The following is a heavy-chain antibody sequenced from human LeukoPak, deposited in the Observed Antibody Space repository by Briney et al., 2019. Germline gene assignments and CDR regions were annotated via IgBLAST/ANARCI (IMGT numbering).Heavy chain of an antibody. V-gene: IGHV1-69*13. CDR3: ARGHPDYYGSGRTYNAFDI. D-gene: IGHD3-10*01. J-gene: IGHJ3*02. Sequence: ASVKVSCKASGGTFSSYAISWVRQAPGQGLEWMGGIIPIFGTANYAQKFQGRVTITADESTSTAYMELSSLRSEDTAVYYCARGHPDYYGSGRTYNAFDIWGQGTMVTVSS. CDR1: GGTFSSYA. CDR2: IIPIFGTA.